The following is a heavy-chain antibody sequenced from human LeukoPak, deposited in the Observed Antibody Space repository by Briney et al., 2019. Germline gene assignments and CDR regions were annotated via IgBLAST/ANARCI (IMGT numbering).Heavy chain of an antibody. Sequence: PGGSLRLSCAASGFTFSTYAMSWVRQAPGKGLEWVSAISGSGGSTYYADSVKGRFTISRDNSKNTLYLQMNSLRAEDTAVHYCAKDYDFWSGYIDYWGQGTLVTVSS. CDR3: AKDYDFWSGYIDY. D-gene: IGHD3-3*01. J-gene: IGHJ4*02. CDR2: ISGSGGST. CDR1: GFTFSTYA. V-gene: IGHV3-23*01.